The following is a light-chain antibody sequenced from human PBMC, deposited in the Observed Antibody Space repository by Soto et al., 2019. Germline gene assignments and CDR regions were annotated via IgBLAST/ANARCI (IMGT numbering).Light chain of an antibody. CDR2: AAP. J-gene: IGKJ4*01. CDR1: QGISSS. V-gene: IGKV1-9*01. Sequence: DIQLTQSPSFLSASVGDRVTITCRASQGISSSLAWYQQRAGKAPKFLTYAAPTLQSGAPSRFSGSGSGTKFAPTITSLQPEDSATYYCEHLKSYPLTFGGGTKVEIK. CDR3: EHLKSYPLT.